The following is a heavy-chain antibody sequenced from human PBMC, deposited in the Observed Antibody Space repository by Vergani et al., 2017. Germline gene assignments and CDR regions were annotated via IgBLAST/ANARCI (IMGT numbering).Heavy chain of an antibody. CDR1: GFTFDDYA. V-gene: IGHV3-9*01. Sequence: EVQLVESGGGLVQPGRSLRLSCAASGFTFDDYAMHWVRQAPGKGLEWVSGISWNSGSIGYADSVKGRFTISRDNAKYSLYLQMRSLRAEDTALYYCAKVHDNFWSGYPNLSPIALWSRRTLVTVPS. CDR3: AKVHDNFWSGYPNLSPIAL. J-gene: IGHJ2*01. D-gene: IGHD3-3*01. CDR2: ISWNSGSI.